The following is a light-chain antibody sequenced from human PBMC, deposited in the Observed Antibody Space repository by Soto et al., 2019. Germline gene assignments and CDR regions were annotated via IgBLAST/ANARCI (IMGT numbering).Light chain of an antibody. J-gene: IGLJ1*01. CDR1: SSDVGGYDY. CDR3: SSSTSSSTYV. CDR2: DVT. Sequence: QSVLTQPASVSGSPGQSVTISCTGTSSDVGGYDYVSWYQHHPGKAPKLVIYDVTYRPSGVSDRFSGSKSANTASLTISGLKAEDEAHYYCSSSTSSSTYVLGTRTKGTV. V-gene: IGLV2-14*01.